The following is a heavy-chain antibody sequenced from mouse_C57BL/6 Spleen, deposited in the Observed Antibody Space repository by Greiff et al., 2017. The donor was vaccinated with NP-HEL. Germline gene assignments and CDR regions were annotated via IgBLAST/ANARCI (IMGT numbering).Heavy chain of an antibody. D-gene: IGHD2-4*01. J-gene: IGHJ4*01. Sequence: EVKLVESGEGLVKPGGSLKLSCAASGFTFSSYAMSWVRQTPEKRLEWVAYISSGGDYIYYADTVKGRFTISRDNARNTLYLQMSSLKSEDTAMYYCTRAYDYDVADDWGQGTSVTVSS. CDR1: GFTFSSYA. CDR3: TRAYDYDVADD. CDR2: ISSGGDYI. V-gene: IGHV5-9-1*02.